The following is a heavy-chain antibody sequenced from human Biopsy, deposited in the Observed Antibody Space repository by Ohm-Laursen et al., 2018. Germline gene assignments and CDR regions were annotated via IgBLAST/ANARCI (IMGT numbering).Heavy chain of an antibody. Sequence: ASVKVSCKASGFSFTGYYIHWVRQAPGHGLEWMGWINPNRGNANYAQSFQGRLTVTRDTSISTAYMELTSLTFDDTAIYYCARVPAYPSIDGYYGLDLWGQGTTVSVSS. V-gene: IGHV1-2*02. CDR1: GFSFTGYY. CDR3: ARVPAYPSIDGYYGLDL. J-gene: IGHJ6*02. CDR2: INPNRGNA. D-gene: IGHD3-9*01.